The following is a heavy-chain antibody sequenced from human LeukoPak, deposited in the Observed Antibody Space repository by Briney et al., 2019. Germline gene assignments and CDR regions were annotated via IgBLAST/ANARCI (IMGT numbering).Heavy chain of an antibody. J-gene: IGHJ4*02. Sequence: PGGSLRLSCTASGFTFGDYAMSWVRQAPGKGLEWAGFIRSKAYGGTTEYAASVEGRFTISRDDSKSIAYLQMNSLKTEDTAVYYCTRVLYGSGSYSQPHDYWGQGTLVTVSS. CDR1: GFTFGDYA. V-gene: IGHV3-49*04. CDR3: TRVLYGSGSYSQPHDY. D-gene: IGHD3-10*01. CDR2: IRSKAYGGTT.